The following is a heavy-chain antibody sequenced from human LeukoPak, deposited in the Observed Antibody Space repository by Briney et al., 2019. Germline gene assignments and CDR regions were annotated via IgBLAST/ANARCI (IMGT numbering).Heavy chain of an antibody. CDR2: IYTSGST. J-gene: IGHJ6*03. CDR1: GGSISSYY. D-gene: IGHD2-2*01. CDR3: ARDRVPAAMGGYYYYYYYMDV. V-gene: IGHV4-4*07. Sequence: SETLSLTCTVSGGSISSYYWSWIRQPAGKGLEWIGRIYTSGSTNYNPSLKSRVTMSVDTSKNQFSLKLSPVTAAATAVYYCARDRVPAAMGGYYYYYYYMDVWGKGTTVTISS.